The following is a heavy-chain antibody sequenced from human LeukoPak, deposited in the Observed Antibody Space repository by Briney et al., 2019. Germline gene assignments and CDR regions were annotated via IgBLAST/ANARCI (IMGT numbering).Heavy chain of an antibody. Sequence: PSETLSLTCAVSAGSISSSDWWSLVRQPPGKGLEWIGYIYQTESPKYNASLQSRVTLSLDRSKNQFSLKLTSVTAADTAVYYCARDPHCSSSRCPFDYWGQGALVTVSS. V-gene: IGHV4-4*02. CDR3: ARDPHCSSSRCPFDY. CDR2: IYQTESP. D-gene: IGHD2-2*01. J-gene: IGHJ4*02. CDR1: AGSISSSDW.